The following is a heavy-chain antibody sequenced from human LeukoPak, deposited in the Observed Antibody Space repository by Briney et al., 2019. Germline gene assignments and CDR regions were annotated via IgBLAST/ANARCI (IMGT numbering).Heavy chain of an antibody. CDR2: ISYSGTT. J-gene: IGHJ6*03. V-gene: IGHV4-59*08. CDR3: ARVGRGTTGRYYYYMDV. Sequence: KPSETLSLTCSIFGGSISNSYWSWIRQPPGKGLEWIGYISYSGTTNYNPSLKSRVTMSVDTSKNQFSLKLSSVTAADTAVYYCARVGRGTTGRYYYYMDVWGEGTTVTVSS. D-gene: IGHD1-1*01. CDR1: GGSISNSY.